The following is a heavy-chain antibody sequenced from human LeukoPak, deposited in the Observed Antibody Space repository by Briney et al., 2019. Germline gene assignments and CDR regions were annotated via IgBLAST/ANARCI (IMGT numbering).Heavy chain of an antibody. CDR2: IRYSGHT. Sequence: SETLSLTCTVSGDSFSNDRYYWTWIRQSPGKGLEWIAYIRYSGHTNYNPSLDTRVTISLDASKNQLSLRLYSVTAADTAMYYCARYNWITWFDPWGQGALVTVSS. J-gene: IGHJ5*02. V-gene: IGHV4-61*01. CDR3: ARYNWITWFDP. CDR1: GDSFSNDRYY. D-gene: IGHD1-1*01.